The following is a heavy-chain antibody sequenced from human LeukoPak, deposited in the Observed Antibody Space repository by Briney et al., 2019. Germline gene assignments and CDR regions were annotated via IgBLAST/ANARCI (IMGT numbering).Heavy chain of an antibody. CDR2: IWYDGSNK. Sequence: GRSLRLSCAASGFTFSSYGMHWVRQAPGKGLEWVAVIWYDGSNKYYADSVKGRFTISRDNSKNTLYLQMNSLRAEDTAVYYCARDSYSSGLFDYWGQGTLVTVSS. CDR3: ARDSYSSGLFDY. V-gene: IGHV3-33*01. D-gene: IGHD6-19*01. J-gene: IGHJ4*02. CDR1: GFTFSSYG.